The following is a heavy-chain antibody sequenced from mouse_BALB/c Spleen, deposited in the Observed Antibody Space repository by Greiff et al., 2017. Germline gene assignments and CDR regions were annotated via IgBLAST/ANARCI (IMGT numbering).Heavy chain of an antibody. CDR3: ARGGSLYWYFDV. CDR2: IDPANGNT. J-gene: IGHJ1*01. Sequence: VQLQQSGAELVKPGASVKLSCTASGFNIKDTYMHWVKQRPEQGLEWIGRIDPANGNTKYDPKFQGKATITAATSSNTAYLQLSSLTSEDTAVYYCARGGSLYWYFDVWGAGTTVTVSS. CDR1: GFNIKDTY. V-gene: IGHV14-3*02.